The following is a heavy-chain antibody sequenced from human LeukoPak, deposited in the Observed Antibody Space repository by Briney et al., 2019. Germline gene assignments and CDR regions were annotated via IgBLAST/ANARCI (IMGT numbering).Heavy chain of an antibody. D-gene: IGHD2-21*02. Sequence: PGGSLRLTCARSGFTFGTFTMNWVRQAPGKGLEWVSAIRSSSSSIYYADSVKGRFTISRDNSKNSLYLQMNSLTAEDTAVYYCARAGSVTSPVDYWGRGTLVFVSS. J-gene: IGHJ4*02. CDR1: GFTFGTFT. CDR3: ARAGSVTSPVDY. CDR2: IRSSSSSI. V-gene: IGHV3-21*01.